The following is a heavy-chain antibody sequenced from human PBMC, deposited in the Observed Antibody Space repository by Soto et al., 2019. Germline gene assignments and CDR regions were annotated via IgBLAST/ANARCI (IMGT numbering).Heavy chain of an antibody. CDR3: AGAYSYGPRNDY. J-gene: IGHJ4*02. Sequence: SETLSLTCTVSGGSISSGGYYWSWIRQHPGKGLEWIGYIYYSGSTYYNPSLKSRVTISVDTSKNQFSLKLSSVTAADTAVYYCAGAYSYGPRNDYWGQGTLVTVSS. CDR2: IYYSGST. V-gene: IGHV4-31*03. D-gene: IGHD5-18*01. CDR1: GGSISSGGYY.